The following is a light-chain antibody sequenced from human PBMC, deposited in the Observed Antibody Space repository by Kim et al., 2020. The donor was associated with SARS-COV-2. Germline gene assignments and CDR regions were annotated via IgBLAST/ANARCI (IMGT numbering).Light chain of an antibody. CDR3: QKYDRAPRT. J-gene: IGKJ1*01. V-gene: IGKV1-27*01. CDR2: AAS. Sequence: DIQMTQSPSSLSASVGDRVTITCRASQGISNYLAWYQQKPGKVPKLLVYAASALQSGVSSRFSGSGSGTDFTLTISSLQPEVVATYYCQKYDRAPRTFGQGTKVDIK. CDR1: QGISNY.